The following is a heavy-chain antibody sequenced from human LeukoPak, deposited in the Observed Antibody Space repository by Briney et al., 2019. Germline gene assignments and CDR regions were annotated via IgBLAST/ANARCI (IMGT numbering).Heavy chain of an antibody. J-gene: IGHJ4*02. Sequence: GGSLRLSCVPCGFTFSRSWMDWVRQAPGKGLEWVANIKEDGSQTYYVDSAKGRFTICRDNAKNSLYLQMDSLRVEDTAIYYCANSLDYWGRGTLVTVS. CDR1: GFTFSRSW. CDR2: IKEDGSQT. CDR3: ANSLDY. V-gene: IGHV3-7*01.